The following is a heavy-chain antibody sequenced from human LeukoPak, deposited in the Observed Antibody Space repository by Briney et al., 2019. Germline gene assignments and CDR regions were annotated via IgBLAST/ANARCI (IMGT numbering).Heavy chain of an antibody. Sequence: PSETLSLTCTVSGGSISSYYWSWIRQPPGKGLEWIGYIYYSGSTNYNPSLKSRVTISVDTSKNQFSLKLSSVTAADTAVYYCARSGITIFGVVKTGYDYWGQGTLVTVSS. CDR3: ARSGITIFGVVKTGYDY. V-gene: IGHV4-59*01. D-gene: IGHD3-3*01. CDR2: IYYSGST. CDR1: GGSISSYY. J-gene: IGHJ4*02.